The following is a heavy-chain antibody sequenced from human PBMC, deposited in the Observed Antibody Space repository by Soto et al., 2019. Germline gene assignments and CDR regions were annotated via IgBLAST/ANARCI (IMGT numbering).Heavy chain of an antibody. Sequence: RXSVKVSCKASGYSFTGYYMHWVRQAPGQGLEWMGWINPNSGGTNYAQKFQGRVTMTRDTSISTAYMELSRLRSDDTAVYYCASLSLIAVAGLDAFDIWGQGKMVTVSS. CDR2: INPNSGGT. V-gene: IGHV1-2*02. D-gene: IGHD6-19*01. CDR3: ASLSLIAVAGLDAFDI. J-gene: IGHJ3*02. CDR1: GYSFTGYY.